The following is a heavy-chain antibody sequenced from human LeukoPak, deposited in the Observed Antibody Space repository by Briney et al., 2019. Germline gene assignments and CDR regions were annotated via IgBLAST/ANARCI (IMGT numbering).Heavy chain of an antibody. V-gene: IGHV3-11*04. CDR3: AGPKWEYFDY. J-gene: IGHJ4*02. Sequence: GGSLRLSCAASGFTFSDYYMSWIRQAPGKGLEWVSYISSSSSTIYYADSVKGRFTISRDNAKNSLYLQMNSPRAEDTAVYYCAGPKWEYFDYWGQGTLVTVSS. CDR2: ISSSSSTI. D-gene: IGHD1-26*01. CDR1: GFTFSDYY.